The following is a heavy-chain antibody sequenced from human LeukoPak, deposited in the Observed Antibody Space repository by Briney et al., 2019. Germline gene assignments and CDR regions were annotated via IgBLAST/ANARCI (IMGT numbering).Heavy chain of an antibody. CDR3: TSDWGVLADN. D-gene: IGHD3-16*01. CDR2: IRTKPDTYAT. J-gene: IGHJ4*02. V-gene: IGHV3-73*01. CDR1: GFTFSDSA. Sequence: GGSLRLSCATSGFTFSDSAIHWVRLTSGKGLEWVGRIRTKPDTYATSYGASVQGRFTISRDDSKNTLYLQMNSLKTEDTAVYYCTSDWGVLADNWGQGTLVTVSS.